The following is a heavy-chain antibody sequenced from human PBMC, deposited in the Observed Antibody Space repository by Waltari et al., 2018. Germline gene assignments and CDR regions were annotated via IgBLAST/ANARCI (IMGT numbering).Heavy chain of an antibody. V-gene: IGHV4-34*01. J-gene: IGHJ4*02. CDR3: ARSPRVWSGYCFDY. CDR2: INHSGST. CDR1: GGSLSGYY. Sequence: QVQLQQWGAGLLKPSETLSLTCAVYGGSLSGYYWSWIRRPPGKGLGGIGEINHSGSTNYNPSLKSRVTISVDTSKNQFSLKLSSVTAADTAVYYCARSPRVWSGYCFDYWGQGTLVTVSS. D-gene: IGHD3-3*01.